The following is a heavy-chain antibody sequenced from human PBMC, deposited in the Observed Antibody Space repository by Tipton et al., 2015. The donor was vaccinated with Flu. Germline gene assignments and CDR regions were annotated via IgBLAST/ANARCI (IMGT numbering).Heavy chain of an antibody. CDR3: ARHGCGGGSCPFQH. V-gene: IGHV3-7*01. CDR1: GFTFSSYA. D-gene: IGHD2-15*01. CDR2: IKQDGSEK. J-gene: IGHJ1*01. Sequence: SLRLSCVASGFTFSSYAMSWVRQAPGKGLEWVANIKQDGSEKYYVDSVKGRFTISRDNAENSLYLQMNSLRAEDTAVYYCARHGCGGGSCPFQHWGLGTLVTVSP.